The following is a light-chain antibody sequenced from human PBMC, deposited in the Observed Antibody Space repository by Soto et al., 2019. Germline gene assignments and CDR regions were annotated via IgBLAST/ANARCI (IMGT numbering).Light chain of an antibody. V-gene: IGKV1-5*01. CDR3: QQYNSDPYT. CDR1: QPISNW. Sequence: DIQMTQSPSTLSASVGDRVTISCRASQPISNWLAWYQQKPGKAPKLLIYDSSSLETGVPLRFSGTGSGTQYTLTISSLQPDDSATYYCQQYNSDPYTFGQGTRLQIK. J-gene: IGKJ2*01. CDR2: DSS.